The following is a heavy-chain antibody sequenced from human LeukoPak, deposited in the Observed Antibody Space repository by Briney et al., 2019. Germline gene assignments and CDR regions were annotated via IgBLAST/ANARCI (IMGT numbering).Heavy chain of an antibody. Sequence: SETLSLTCTVSGGSISSGDYYWSWLRQPPGKGLEWIGYIYYSGSTYYNPSLKSRVTISVDTSKNQFSLKLSSVTAADTAVYYCASDPGIAAAGEGAFDIWGQGTVVTVSS. D-gene: IGHD6-13*01. CDR2: IYYSGST. CDR3: ASDPGIAAAGEGAFDI. V-gene: IGHV4-30-4*01. J-gene: IGHJ3*02. CDR1: GGSISSGDYY.